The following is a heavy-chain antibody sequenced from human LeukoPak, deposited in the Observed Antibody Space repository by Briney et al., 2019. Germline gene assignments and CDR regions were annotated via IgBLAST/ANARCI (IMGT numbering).Heavy chain of an antibody. Sequence: GRSLRLSCAASGFTFSSYAMHWVRQAPGKGLEWVAVISYDGSNKYYADSVKGRFTISRDNSKNTLYLQMNSLRAEDTAVYYCGRDDGPIVVVVAASGWNYGMDVWGQGTTVTVSS. D-gene: IGHD2-15*01. V-gene: IGHV3-30-3*01. CDR3: GRDDGPIVVVVAASGWNYGMDV. J-gene: IGHJ6*02. CDR1: GFTFSSYA. CDR2: ISYDGSNK.